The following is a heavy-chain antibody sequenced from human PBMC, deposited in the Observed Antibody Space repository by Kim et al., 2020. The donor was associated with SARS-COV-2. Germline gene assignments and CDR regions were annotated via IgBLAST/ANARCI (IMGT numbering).Heavy chain of an antibody. Sequence: YADSVKGRLTISRDNAKNSLYLQMNSLRAEDTALYYCAKEGDIDLGAFDIWGQGTMVTVSS. CDR3: AKEGDIDLGAFDI. D-gene: IGHD2-15*01. V-gene: IGHV3-9*01. J-gene: IGHJ3*02.